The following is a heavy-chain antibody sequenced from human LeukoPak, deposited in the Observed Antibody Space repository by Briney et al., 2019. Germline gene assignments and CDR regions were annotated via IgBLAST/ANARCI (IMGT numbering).Heavy chain of an antibody. CDR3: ATGGSDSSDYFFGFY. CDR2: INNGGSRT. Sequence: GGSLRLSCAASGFTFSNYWLHWVRQAPGKGLVWVSRINNGGSRTMYADSVKGRFTISRDNARNTLYLQMNSLRAEDTAIYYCATGGSDSSDYFFGFYWGQGTLVTVSS. D-gene: IGHD3-22*01. V-gene: IGHV3-74*03. CDR1: GFTFSNYW. J-gene: IGHJ4*02.